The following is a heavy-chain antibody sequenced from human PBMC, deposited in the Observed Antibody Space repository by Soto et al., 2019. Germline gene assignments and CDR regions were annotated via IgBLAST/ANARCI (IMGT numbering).Heavy chain of an antibody. CDR1: GFTFISYS. J-gene: IGHJ6*02. CDR3: ARGGYSGYDYSDYYYYGMDV. CDR2: ISSSSSYI. D-gene: IGHD5-12*01. Sequence: PWGSLRLSCAASGFTFISYSINCVRHSPLKWREWVSSISSSSSYIYYADSVKGRFTISRDNAKNSLYLQMNSLRAEDTAVYYCARGGYSGYDYSDYYYYGMDVWGQGTTVTVSS. V-gene: IGHV3-21*01.